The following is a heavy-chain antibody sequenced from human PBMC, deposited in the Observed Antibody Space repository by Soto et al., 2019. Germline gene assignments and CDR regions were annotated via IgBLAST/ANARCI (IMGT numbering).Heavy chain of an antibody. CDR1: GGSFSGYY. V-gene: IGHV4-34*01. Sequence: SETLSLTCAVYGGSFSGYYWSWIRQPPGKGLEWIGEINHSGSTNHNPSLKSRVTISVDTSKNQFSLKLSSVTAADTAVYYCAREPYDFWSGYYYYYGMDVWGQGTTVTVSS. CDR3: AREPYDFWSGYYYYYGMDV. CDR2: INHSGST. J-gene: IGHJ6*02. D-gene: IGHD3-3*01.